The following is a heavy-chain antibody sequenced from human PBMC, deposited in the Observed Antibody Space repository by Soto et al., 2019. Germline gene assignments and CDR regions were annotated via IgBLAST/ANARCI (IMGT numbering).Heavy chain of an antibody. CDR1: GFTFTSSA. CDR3: AAVETTYYFDY. CDR2: IVVGSGNT. V-gene: IGHV1-58*01. D-gene: IGHD1-1*01. J-gene: IGHJ4*02. Sequence: SVKVSCKASGFTFTSSAVQWVRQARGQRLEWIGWIVVGSGNTNYAQKFQERVTITRDMSTSTAYMGLSSLRSEDTAVYYCAAVETTYYFDYWGQGTLVTVSS.